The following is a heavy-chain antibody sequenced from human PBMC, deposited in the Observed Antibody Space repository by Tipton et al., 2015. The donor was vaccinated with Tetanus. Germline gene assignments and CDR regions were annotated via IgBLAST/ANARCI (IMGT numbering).Heavy chain of an antibody. D-gene: IGHD6-19*01. J-gene: IGHJ4*02. V-gene: IGHV3-66*03. CDR3: ARDPNSSGWYPAYFDL. Sequence: VQLVQSGGGLIQPGESLRLSCAASGFTVSSNYMTWVRQAPGKGLEWVSLIYSGGNTYYADSVKGRFTISRDNSKNTLFLQMSSLRPEDTALYYCARDPNSSGWYPAYFDLWGQGTLITVSS. CDR2: IYSGGNT. CDR1: GFTVSSNY.